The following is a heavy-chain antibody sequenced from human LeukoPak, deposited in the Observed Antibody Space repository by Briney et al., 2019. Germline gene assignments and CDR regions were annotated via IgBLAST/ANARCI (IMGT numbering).Heavy chain of an antibody. CDR3: ASLTDSSGYYYAFDY. CDR1: GFTFSSYW. D-gene: IGHD3-22*01. J-gene: IGHJ4*02. Sequence: GGSLRLSCAASGFTFSSYWMHWVRQAPGKGLEWVSSISSSSSYIYYADSVKGRFTISRDNAKNSLYLQMNSLRAEDTAVYYCASLTDSSGYYYAFDYWGQGTLVTVSS. CDR2: ISSSSSYI. V-gene: IGHV3-21*01.